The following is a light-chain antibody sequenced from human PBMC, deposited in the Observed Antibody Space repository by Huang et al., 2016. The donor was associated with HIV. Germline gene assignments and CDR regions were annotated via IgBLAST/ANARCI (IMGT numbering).Light chain of an antibody. CDR1: QSLLYNSNNKNY. J-gene: IGKJ2*01. CDR3: QQHYSSPPT. Sequence: DIVMTQSPDSLAVSLGERATINCKSSQSLLYNSNNKNYLAWYQQKPGQPPNLLIYWAASRKAGVPGRFSGSGSETDFTLTISSLQAEDVAVYYCQQHYSSPPTFGQGTKLEIK. V-gene: IGKV4-1*01. CDR2: WAA.